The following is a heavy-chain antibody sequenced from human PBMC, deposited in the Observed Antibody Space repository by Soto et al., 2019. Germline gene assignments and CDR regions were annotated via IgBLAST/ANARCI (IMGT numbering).Heavy chain of an antibody. J-gene: IGHJ4*02. CDR3: VKLRLELLYLDS. CDR1: GVTVNRYG. CDR2: ISGSGDST. V-gene: IGHV3-23*01. Sequence: PGGSMRLSCAASGVTVNRYGMSWVRQAPGKGLEWVSAISGSGDSTYYADSVKGRFTISRDSSNNTLYLQMNNLRADDTALYFCVKLRLELLYLDSWGLGALVTVSS. D-gene: IGHD1-7*01.